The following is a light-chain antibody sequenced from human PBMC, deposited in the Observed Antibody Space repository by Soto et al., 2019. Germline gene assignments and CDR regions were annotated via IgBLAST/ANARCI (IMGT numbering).Light chain of an antibody. CDR2: FGS. Sequence: LVPQSPISLLVTPGEPASISCRSTQILLYNNTYNYLDWYVQKPGQSPQLLIYFGSNRAPGVPDRFSGSGSGTDFTLKINRVEAEDVGTYYCMQALQSLTFGQGTRLEIK. CDR3: MQALQSLT. CDR1: QILLYNNTYNY. J-gene: IGKJ5*01. V-gene: IGKV2-28*01.